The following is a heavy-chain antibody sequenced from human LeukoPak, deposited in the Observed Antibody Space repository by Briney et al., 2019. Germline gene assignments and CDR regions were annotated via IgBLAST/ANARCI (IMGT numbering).Heavy chain of an antibody. V-gene: IGHV1-2*04. J-gene: IGHJ6*02. CDR3: ARGGRRGYGSGSYPNYYYYGMDV. D-gene: IGHD3-10*01. Sequence: GASVKVSCKASGYTFTGYYMHWVRQAPGQGLEWMGWINPNSGGTNYAQKFQGWVTMTRDTSISTAYMELSRLRSDDTAVYYCARGGRRGYGSGSYPNYYYYGMDVWGQGTTVTVSS. CDR2: INPNSGGT. CDR1: GYTFTGYY.